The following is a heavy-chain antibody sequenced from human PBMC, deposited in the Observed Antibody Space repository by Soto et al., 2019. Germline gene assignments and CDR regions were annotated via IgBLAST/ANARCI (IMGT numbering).Heavy chain of an antibody. CDR3: SGSYHYFDY. CDR1: GFTFSNYG. Sequence: SLRLSCAASGFTFSNYGLHWVRQAPGKGLEWVALISYDGSNKYYVDSVKGRFTISRDNSKNTLYLQMNSLRAEDTAVYYCSGSYHYFDYWGQGTLVTVSS. V-gene: IGHV3-30*03. CDR2: ISYDGSNK. J-gene: IGHJ4*02. D-gene: IGHD1-26*01.